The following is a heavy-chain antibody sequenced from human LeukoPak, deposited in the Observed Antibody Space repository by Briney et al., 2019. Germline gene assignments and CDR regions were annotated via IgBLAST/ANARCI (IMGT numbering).Heavy chain of an antibody. V-gene: IGHV4-39*01. CDR1: GGSISSSSYC. CDR2: VYYSGST. D-gene: IGHD4-17*01. Sequence: SETLSLTCTVSGGSISSSSYCWGWIRQPPGKGLEWIGSVYYSGSTYYNSSLKSRATISVDTSKNQFSLKLRSVTAADTAMYFCARQRLDYGELNWFVPWGQGTLVTVSS. J-gene: IGHJ5*02. CDR3: ARQRLDYGELNWFVP.